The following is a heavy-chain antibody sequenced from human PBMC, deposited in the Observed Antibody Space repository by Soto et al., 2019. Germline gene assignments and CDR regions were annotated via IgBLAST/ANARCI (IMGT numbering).Heavy chain of an antibody. V-gene: IGHV4-59*01. CDR1: GGFISNYY. J-gene: IGHJ3*02. CDR2: GYYNGVT. D-gene: IGHD6-19*01. CDR3: AREAMAGSAFDI. Sequence: QVQLQESGPGLVKPSETLSLTCTVSGGFISNYYWSWIRQAPGKGLEWIGYGYYNGVTNYNPSLKSRVTISVDTSKNRISLKLRSVTAADTAVYYCAREAMAGSAFDIWGQGTMVTVSS.